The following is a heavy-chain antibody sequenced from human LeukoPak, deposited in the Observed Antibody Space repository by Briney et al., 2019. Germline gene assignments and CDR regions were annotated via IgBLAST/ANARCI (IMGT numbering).Heavy chain of an antibody. CDR2: IGIDSGNT. CDR1: GFTFSDS. D-gene: IGHD5-24*01. Sequence: PGGSLRLSCAASGFTFSDSMNWVRQAPGKGLEWISYIGIDSGNTNYADSVKGRFTISGDEAKNSLYLQMNSLRVEDTAVYYCARDYKYAFDNWGQGTLVTVSS. V-gene: IGHV3-48*01. J-gene: IGHJ4*02. CDR3: ARDYKYAFDN.